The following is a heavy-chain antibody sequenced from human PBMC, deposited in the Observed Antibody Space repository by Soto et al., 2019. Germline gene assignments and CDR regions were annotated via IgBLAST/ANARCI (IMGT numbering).Heavy chain of an antibody. CDR3: ARGREVIAAAGTLSWFDP. Sequence: DSVRVSCKAAGYTFTSYDINWVRQATGQGLEWMGWMNPNSGNTGYAQKFQGRVTMTRNTSISTAYMELSSLRSEDTAVYYCARGREVIAAAGTLSWFDPWGQGTLVTVSS. D-gene: IGHD6-13*01. J-gene: IGHJ5*02. CDR1: GYTFTSYD. CDR2: MNPNSGNT. V-gene: IGHV1-8*01.